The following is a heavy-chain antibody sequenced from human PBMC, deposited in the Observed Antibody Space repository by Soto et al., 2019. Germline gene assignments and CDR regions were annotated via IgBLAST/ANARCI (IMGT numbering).Heavy chain of an antibody. J-gene: IGHJ5*02. CDR1: GGSISSSSYY. CDR3: VTWIQLWSSVLPDNWFDP. D-gene: IGHD5-18*01. CDR2: IYYSGST. V-gene: IGHV4-39*01. Sequence: QLQLQESGPGLVKPSETLSLTCTVSGGSISSSSYYWGWIRQPPGKGLEWIGSIYYSGSTYYNPSLKSRVTISVDTSKNQFSLKLSSVTAADTAVYYCVTWIQLWSSVLPDNWFDPWGQGTLVTVSS.